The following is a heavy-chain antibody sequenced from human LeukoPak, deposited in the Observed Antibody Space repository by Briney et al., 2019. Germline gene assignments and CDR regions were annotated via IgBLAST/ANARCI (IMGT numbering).Heavy chain of an antibody. CDR1: GGSINNHY. J-gene: IGHJ3*02. Sequence: PSETLSLTCIVSGGSINNHYWTWIRQTPGKGLEWIGSIYHSGSTYYNPSLKSRVTISVDTSKNQFSLKLSSVTAADTAVYYCARGDYGDQLGAFDIWGQGTMVTVSS. CDR2: IYHSGST. CDR3: ARGDYGDQLGAFDI. D-gene: IGHD4-17*01. V-gene: IGHV4-39*07.